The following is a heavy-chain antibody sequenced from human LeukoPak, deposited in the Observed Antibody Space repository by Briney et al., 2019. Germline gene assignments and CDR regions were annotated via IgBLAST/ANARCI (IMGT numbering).Heavy chain of an antibody. J-gene: IGHJ4*02. CDR2: IRYDGSNK. Sequence: GGSLRLSCAASGFTFSSYCMHWVRQAPGKGLEWVAFIRYDGSNKYYADSVKGRFTISRDNSKNTLYLQMNSLRAEDTAVYYCAKDLSSGWSFDYWGQGTLVTVSS. CDR3: AKDLSSGWSFDY. D-gene: IGHD6-19*01. CDR1: GFTFSSYC. V-gene: IGHV3-30*02.